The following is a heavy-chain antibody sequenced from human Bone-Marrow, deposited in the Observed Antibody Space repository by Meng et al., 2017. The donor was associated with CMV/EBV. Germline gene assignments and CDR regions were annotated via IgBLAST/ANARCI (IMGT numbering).Heavy chain of an antibody. J-gene: IGHJ4*02. Sequence: GESLKISCAASGFTFSSYSMNWVRQSPGKGLEWVSSIISSSSDIYYADSVKGRFTISRDNAKNSLYLQMNSLRAEDTAVYYCARATEYSSSPGDYWGQGTLVTVSS. V-gene: IGHV3-21*01. CDR2: IISSSSDI. CDR1: GFTFSSYS. CDR3: ARATEYSSSPGDY. D-gene: IGHD6-6*01.